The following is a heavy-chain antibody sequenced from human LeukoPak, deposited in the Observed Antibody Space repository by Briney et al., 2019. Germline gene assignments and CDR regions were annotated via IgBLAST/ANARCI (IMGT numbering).Heavy chain of an antibody. Sequence: GESLKISCKGPGYSFTSYWIGWVRQMPGKGLEWMGIIYPGDSDTRYSPSFQGQVTISADKSISTAYLQWSSLKASDTAMYYCARGLSSISNWFDPWGQGTLVTVSS. V-gene: IGHV5-51*01. CDR3: ARGLSSISNWFDP. D-gene: IGHD3-16*02. J-gene: IGHJ5*02. CDR2: IYPGDSDT. CDR1: GYSFTSYW.